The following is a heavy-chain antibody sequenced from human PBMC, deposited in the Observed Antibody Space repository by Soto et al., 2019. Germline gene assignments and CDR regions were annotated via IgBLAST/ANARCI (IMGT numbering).Heavy chain of an antibody. Sequence: QVQLVQSGAEVKKPGSSVKVSCKASGGTFSSYAISWVRQAPGQGLEWMGGIIPIFGTADYAQKFQGRGTITADESTGTAYMELSSLRSEETDVYYCARDGGVYDYSPFDYWGQGTLVTVSS. CDR2: IIPIFGTA. CDR3: ARDGGVYDYSPFDY. D-gene: IGHD4-4*01. V-gene: IGHV1-69*12. CDR1: GGTFSSYA. J-gene: IGHJ4*02.